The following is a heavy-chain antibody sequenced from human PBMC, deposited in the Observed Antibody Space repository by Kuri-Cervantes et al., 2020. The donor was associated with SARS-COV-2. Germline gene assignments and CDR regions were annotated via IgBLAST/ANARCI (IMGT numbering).Heavy chain of an antibody. Sequence: GESLKISCTASEFTFSNYDMNWVRQTPGKGLEWVSSISSGGSYIYYADSVKGRYTISRDNAKNSLYLQVNGLRAEDTGVYYCVRNSGGWYGAFDFWGQGTRVTVSS. V-gene: IGHV3-21*01. CDR1: EFTFSNYD. CDR3: VRNSGGWYGAFDF. J-gene: IGHJ4*02. CDR2: ISSGGSYI. D-gene: IGHD6-19*01.